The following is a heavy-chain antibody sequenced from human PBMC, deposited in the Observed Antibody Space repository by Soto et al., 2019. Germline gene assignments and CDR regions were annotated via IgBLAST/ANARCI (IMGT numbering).Heavy chain of an antibody. V-gene: IGHV1-69*01. D-gene: IGHD1-26*01. Sequence: QVQLVQSGAEVKKPGSSVKVSCKASGGTFSSYAISWVRQAPGQGLEWMGGIIPIFGTANYAQKFQGRVTITADESTRTAYMELSSLRSEDTAVYYCARDLVGSGSYFGGLDYWGQGTLVTVSS. CDR2: IIPIFGTA. J-gene: IGHJ4*02. CDR3: ARDLVGSGSYFGGLDY. CDR1: GGTFSSYA.